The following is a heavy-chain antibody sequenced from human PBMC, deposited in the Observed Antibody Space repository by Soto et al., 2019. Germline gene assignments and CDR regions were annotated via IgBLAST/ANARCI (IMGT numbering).Heavy chain of an antibody. CDR2: IITYNGNT. J-gene: IGHJ4*02. Sequence: QVQLVQSGAEVKKPGASVKVSCKASGYTFSSYAISWVRQAPGQGLEWMGWIITYNGNTNYAQKLQGRVPTTPDTSTTAPYIDLRSLSSDDTAVYYCARTGPPVDYWGQGTLVTVSS. CDR1: GYTFSSYA. V-gene: IGHV1-18*01. CDR3: ARTGPPVDY.